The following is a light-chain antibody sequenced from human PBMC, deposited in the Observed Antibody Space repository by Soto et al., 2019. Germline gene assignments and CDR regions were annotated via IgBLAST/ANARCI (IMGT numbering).Light chain of an antibody. V-gene: IGKV3-20*01. CDR3: QQYGSSPPKYT. CDR2: GAS. Sequence: EIVLTQSPGTLSLSPGERATLSCRASQSVSSSYLAWYQQKPGQAPRLLIYGASNRATVNPARFSGSGSGTDFTLTISRLKPEDFAVYYCQQYGSSPPKYTFGQGTKLEIK. J-gene: IGKJ2*01. CDR1: QSVSSSY.